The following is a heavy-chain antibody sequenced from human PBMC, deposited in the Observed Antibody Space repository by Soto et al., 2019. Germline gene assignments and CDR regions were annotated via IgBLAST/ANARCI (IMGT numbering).Heavy chain of an antibody. Sequence: QVQLVQSGAEVKKPGASVKVSCKASGYTFTSYAIHWVRQAPGQRLEWMGWINAGNGNTRYSEKFQGRVTITRDTSASTAYMELSRLISEDTAVYYFARDCTGGSCYSRYDYWGQGTLVTVSS. J-gene: IGHJ4*02. CDR2: INAGNGNT. CDR3: ARDCTGGSCYSRYDY. V-gene: IGHV1-3*01. D-gene: IGHD2-15*01. CDR1: GYTFTSYA.